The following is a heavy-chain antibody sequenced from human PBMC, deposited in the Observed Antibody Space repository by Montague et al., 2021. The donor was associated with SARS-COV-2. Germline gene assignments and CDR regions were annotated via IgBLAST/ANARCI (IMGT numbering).Heavy chain of an antibody. Sequence: SETLSLTCTVSGGSVSSRSHFWSWIRQPAGKGLEWIGEINHSGSTNYNPSLKSRVTTSVDTSKNQFSLKLTSVTAADTAVYYCARGPRITMIVVVITDIWFDPWGQGTLVTVSS. D-gene: IGHD3-22*01. CDR2: INHSGST. J-gene: IGHJ5*02. CDR1: GGSVSSRSHF. V-gene: IGHV4-61*01. CDR3: ARGPRITMIVVVITDIWFDP.